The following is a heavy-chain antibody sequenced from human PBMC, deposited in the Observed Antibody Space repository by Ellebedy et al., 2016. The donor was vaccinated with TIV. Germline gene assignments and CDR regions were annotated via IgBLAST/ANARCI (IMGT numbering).Heavy chain of an antibody. CDR2: INHSGST. CDR3: ARGRRDTIFGVVISHPPGGRTRRFDY. V-gene: IGHV4-34*01. Sequence: SETLSLXXAVYGGSFSGYYWSWIRQPPGKGLEWIGEINHSGSTNYNPSLKSRVTISVDTSKNQFSLKLSSVTAADTAVYYCARGRRDTIFGVVISHPPGGRTRRFDYWGQGTLVTVSS. D-gene: IGHD3-3*01. CDR1: GGSFSGYY. J-gene: IGHJ4*02.